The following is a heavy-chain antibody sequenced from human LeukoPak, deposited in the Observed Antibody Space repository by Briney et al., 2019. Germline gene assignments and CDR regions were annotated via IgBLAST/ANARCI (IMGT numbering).Heavy chain of an antibody. V-gene: IGHV1-69*13. CDR2: IIPIFGTA. D-gene: IGHD3-3*01. CDR3: ARDRITIFGEPNYYYYYGMDV. Sequence: GASVKVSCKASGGTFSSYAISWLRQAPGQGLEWMGGIIPIFGTANYAQKFQGRVTITADESTSTAYMELSSLRSEDTAVYYCARDRITIFGEPNYYYYYGMDVWGQGTTVTVSS. J-gene: IGHJ6*02. CDR1: GGTFSSYA.